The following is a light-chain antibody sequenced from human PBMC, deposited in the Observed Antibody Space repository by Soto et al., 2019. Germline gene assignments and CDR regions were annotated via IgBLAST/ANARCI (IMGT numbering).Light chain of an antibody. Sequence: SALTQPASVSGSPGQSITISCTGTSSDVGSYNLVSWYQQHPGKAPKLMIYEVSKRPSGVSNRFSGSKSGNTASLTISGLQAEDEADYYCCSYAGSSTPVVFGGGTKVTVL. J-gene: IGLJ2*01. CDR3: CSYAGSSTPVV. CDR2: EVS. CDR1: SSDVGSYNL. V-gene: IGLV2-23*02.